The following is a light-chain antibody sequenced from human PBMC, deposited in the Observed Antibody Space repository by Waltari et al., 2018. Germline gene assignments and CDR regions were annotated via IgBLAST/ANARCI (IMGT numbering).Light chain of an antibody. CDR2: DDS. CDR3: QVWDTTRYHVV. V-gene: IGLV3-21*02. CDR1: NIRFKS. Sequence: SYVLTQPPSMSVAPGQTATIPCGGNNIRFKSVQWYQQKPGQAPVLVVYDDSNRPSGIPERIAGANSGSTATLTLSRVEAGDEADYYCQVWDTTRYHVVFGGGTKLSVL. J-gene: IGLJ2*01.